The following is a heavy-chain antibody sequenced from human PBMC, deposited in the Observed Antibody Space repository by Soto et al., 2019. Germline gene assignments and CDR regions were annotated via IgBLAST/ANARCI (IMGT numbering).Heavy chain of an antibody. D-gene: IGHD1-1*01. CDR2: INSDGSST. CDR1: GSTFSSYW. J-gene: IGHJ6*02. Sequence: GGSLRLSCAASGSTFSSYWMHWVRQAPGKGLVWVSRINSDGSSTSYADSVKGRFTISRDNAKNTLYLQMISLRAEDTAVYYCARDGERRYYYYGMDVWGQGTTVTVSS. CDR3: ARDGERRYYYYGMDV. V-gene: IGHV3-74*01.